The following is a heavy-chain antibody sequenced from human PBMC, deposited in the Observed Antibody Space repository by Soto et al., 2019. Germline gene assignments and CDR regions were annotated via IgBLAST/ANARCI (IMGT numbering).Heavy chain of an antibody. D-gene: IGHD2-15*01. Sequence: PSETLSLTCIVSGGSVYSNGHYWGWIPQPPGKGLEWIGSIDNNGVTNYNSSLKSRVTIARDTSKNQFSLRLTSVTAADTAVYYCGKILVGATGHTDADSWGPGTLVTVSS. J-gene: IGHJ4*02. CDR2: IDNNGVT. CDR3: GKILVGATGHTDADS. V-gene: IGHV4-39*01. CDR1: GGSVYSNGHY.